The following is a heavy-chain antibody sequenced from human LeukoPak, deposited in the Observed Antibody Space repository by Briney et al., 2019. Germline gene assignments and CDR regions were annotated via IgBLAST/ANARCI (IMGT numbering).Heavy chain of an antibody. V-gene: IGHV1-2*02. CDR2: INPNSGGT. CDR1: GYTFTGYY. D-gene: IGHD3-9*01. Sequence: ASVTVSCKASGYTFTGYYMHWVRQAPGQGLEWMGWINPNSGGTNYAQKFQGRVTMTRDTSISTAYMELSRLRSDDTAVYYCARVGYFDETIDYWGQGTLVTVTS. J-gene: IGHJ4*02. CDR3: ARVGYFDETIDY.